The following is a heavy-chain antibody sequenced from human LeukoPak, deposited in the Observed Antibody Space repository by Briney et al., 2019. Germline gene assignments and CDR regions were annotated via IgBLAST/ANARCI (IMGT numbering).Heavy chain of an antibody. Sequence: GGSLRLSCAASGFTFRSYAMSWVRQAPGKGLEWVSGIRNSGGSGSAYYADSVKGRITIFRDNSKSTLYLQMNSLRVEDTAVYYCALGYAMNYWGQGTLVTVSS. CDR2: IRNSGGSGSA. V-gene: IGHV3-23*01. CDR1: GFTFRSYA. CDR3: ALGYAMNY. J-gene: IGHJ4*02. D-gene: IGHD2-8*01.